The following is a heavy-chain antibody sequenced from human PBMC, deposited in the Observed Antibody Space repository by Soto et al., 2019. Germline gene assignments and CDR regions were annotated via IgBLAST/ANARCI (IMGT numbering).Heavy chain of an antibody. D-gene: IGHD4-17*01. CDR1: GFTFSTYA. CDR2: ISGSGRDT. Sequence: GGSLRLSCAASGFTFSTYAMSWVRQAPGKGLEWVSAISGSGRDTYHADSVKGRFTISRDNSISTLYLQMNSLRTEDTAVYYCAHPRGYGVFDAYDFWGQGAMVTVS. CDR3: AHPRGYGVFDAYDF. J-gene: IGHJ3*01. V-gene: IGHV3-23*01.